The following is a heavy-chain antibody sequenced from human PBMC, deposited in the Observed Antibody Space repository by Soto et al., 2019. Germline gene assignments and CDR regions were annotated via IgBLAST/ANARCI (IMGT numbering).Heavy chain of an antibody. CDR2: SRNKANSYSI. V-gene: IGHV3-72*01. D-gene: IGHD1-26*01. CDR1: GFTFSDYY. J-gene: IGHJ3*02. Sequence: EVQLVESGGGLVQPGGSLRLSCAVSGFTFSDYYMDWVRQAPGKGLEWVGLSRNKANSYSIEYAESVKDRFTISRDDSKNSLYLQMNSLKAEDTAVYYCARYSVSDRRAFDIWGQGTMVTVSS. CDR3: ARYSVSDRRAFDI.